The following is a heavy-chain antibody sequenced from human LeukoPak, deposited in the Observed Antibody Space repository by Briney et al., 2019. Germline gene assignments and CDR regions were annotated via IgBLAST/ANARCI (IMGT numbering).Heavy chain of an antibody. CDR2: ISSSRSYI. CDR1: GFTFSSYS. J-gene: IGHJ3*02. Sequence: GGSLRLSCAASGFTFSSYSMNWVRQAPGKGLEWVSSISSSRSYIYYADSVKGRFTISRDNAKNSLYLQMNSLRAEDTAVYYCARDQAAAGDFYDAFDIWGQGTMVTVSS. V-gene: IGHV3-21*01. D-gene: IGHD6-13*01. CDR3: ARDQAAAGDFYDAFDI.